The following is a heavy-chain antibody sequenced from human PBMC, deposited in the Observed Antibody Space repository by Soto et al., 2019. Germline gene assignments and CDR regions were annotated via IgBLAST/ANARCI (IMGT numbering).Heavy chain of an antibody. V-gene: IGHV4-61*01. Sequence: SETLSLTCTVSGGSVSSGSHFWSWIRQPPGKGPEWIGYIYNSGSTSYNPSLKSRVTISEDTSKNQFSLKLSSVTAADTAVYYCARGRGYSYGVDYWGNGTLVTVSS. CDR3: ARGRGYSYGVDY. D-gene: IGHD5-18*01. CDR2: IYNSGST. CDR1: GGSVSSGSHF. J-gene: IGHJ4*01.